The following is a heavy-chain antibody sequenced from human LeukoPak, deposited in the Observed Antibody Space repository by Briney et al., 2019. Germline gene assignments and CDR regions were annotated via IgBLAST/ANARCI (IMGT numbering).Heavy chain of an antibody. CDR2: IIPIFGTA. J-gene: IGHJ3*02. V-gene: IGHV1-69*13. CDR1: GGTFSSYA. Sequence: SVKVSCKASGGTFSSYAISWVRQAPGQGLEWMGGIIPIFGTANYAQKFQGRVTITADEPTSTAYMELSSLRSEDTAVYYCASPELRYDYGGPHAFDIWGQGTMVTVSS. CDR3: ASPELRYDYGGPHAFDI. D-gene: IGHD4-23*01.